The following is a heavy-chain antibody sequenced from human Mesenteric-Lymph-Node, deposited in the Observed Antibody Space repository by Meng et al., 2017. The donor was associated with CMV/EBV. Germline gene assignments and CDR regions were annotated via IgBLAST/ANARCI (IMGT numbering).Heavy chain of an antibody. V-gene: IGHV3-23*01. CDR3: AKDRDASTWYGRNFFDS. CDR1: GFTFSSYA. CDR2: ISGSGGST. Sequence: GESLKISCAASGFTFSSYAMSWVRQAPGKGLEWVSAISGSGGSTYYADSVKGRFTISRDNSKNAVYLQMNSLRAEDTAIYFCAKDRDASTWYGRNFFDSWGQGKVVTVSS. J-gene: IGHJ4*02. D-gene: IGHD2-2*01.